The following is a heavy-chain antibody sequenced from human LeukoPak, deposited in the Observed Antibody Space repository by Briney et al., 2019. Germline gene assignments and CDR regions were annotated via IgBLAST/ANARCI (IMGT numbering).Heavy chain of an antibody. CDR3: GKTDIWFNPIDY. CDR2: IHRDGRT. J-gene: IGHJ4*02. V-gene: IGHV4-4*02. CDR1: GGSISSTEW. Sequence: SETLSLTCTVSGGSISSTEWRIWVRQSPGQGLEWIGEIHRDGRTRYSPSLTSRVSMSIDYSKNQFSLKVSSVTAADTAIYYCGKTDIWFNPIDYWGPGSLVIVSS. D-gene: IGHD3-9*01.